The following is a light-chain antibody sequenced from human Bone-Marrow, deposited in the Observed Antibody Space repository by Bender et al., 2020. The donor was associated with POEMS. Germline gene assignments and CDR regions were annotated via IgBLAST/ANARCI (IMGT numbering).Light chain of an antibody. CDR2: DVT. CDR1: GSDIGSYSL. CDR3: CSYAGYYSVL. J-gene: IGLJ2*01. Sequence: QSALTQPASVSGTPGQSITISCTGTGSDIGSYSLVSWYQQHPDKAPKLMIYDVTKRPSGVPDRFSGSKSGNTASLTISGLQAEDEADYYCCSYAGYYSVLFGGGTELTVL. V-gene: IGLV2-23*02.